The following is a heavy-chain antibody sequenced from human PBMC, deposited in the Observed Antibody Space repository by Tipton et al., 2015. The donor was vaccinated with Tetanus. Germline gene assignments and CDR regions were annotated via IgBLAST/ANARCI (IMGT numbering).Heavy chain of an antibody. Sequence: SLRLSCAASGFTFSTFGVHWVRQAPGKGLEWVAVISNDGSNKYYADSVKGRLTISRDNSKDTLYLQMNSLRTEDTATYYCALPLLPAHSSSLVSRGQGTLVIVAS. J-gene: IGHJ4*02. V-gene: IGHV3-30*03. D-gene: IGHD6-6*01. CDR2: ISNDGSNK. CDR1: GFTFSTFG. CDR3: ALPLLPAHSSSLVS.